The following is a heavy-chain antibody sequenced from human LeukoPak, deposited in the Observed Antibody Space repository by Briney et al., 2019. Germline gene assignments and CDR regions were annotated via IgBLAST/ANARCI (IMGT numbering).Heavy chain of an antibody. D-gene: IGHD2-8*01. CDR2: IYYSGST. Sequence: SETLSLTCTVSSGSIRSYCSWIRQPPGKGLEWIGYIYYSGSTNYNPSLKSRVTISVDTSRNQFSLKLSSVTAADTAVYFCARAPNPDFFDDWGQGTLVTVSS. J-gene: IGHJ4*02. CDR3: ARAPNPDFFDD. V-gene: IGHV4-59*01. CDR1: SGSIRSY.